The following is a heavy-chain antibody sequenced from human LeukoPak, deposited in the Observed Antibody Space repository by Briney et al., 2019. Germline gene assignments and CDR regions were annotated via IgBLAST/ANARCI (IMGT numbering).Heavy chain of an antibody. Sequence: GGSLRLSCAASGFTFSSYAMSWVRQAPGKGLEWVAAITDSGGDTCHADSVKGRFTISSDNSGNTLYLQMNSLRVDDTAVYYCAKGSSSSRPYYFDYWGQGTLVTVSS. CDR3: AKGSSSSRPYYFDY. CDR1: GFTFSSYA. J-gene: IGHJ4*02. CDR2: ITDSGGDT. D-gene: IGHD6-6*01. V-gene: IGHV3-23*01.